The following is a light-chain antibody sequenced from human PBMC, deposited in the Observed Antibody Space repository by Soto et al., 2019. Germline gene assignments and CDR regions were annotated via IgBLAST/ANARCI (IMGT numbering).Light chain of an antibody. CDR1: SSDVGTYKY. CDR2: DVS. J-gene: IGLJ1*01. V-gene: IGLV2-14*03. CDR3: NSYTTSSTIV. Sequence: QSALTQPASVSGSPGQSITISCTGTSSDVGTYKYVSWYQQHPGKAHKLMIYDVSNRHSGVSNRLSGSKSGITACLTISGVQAEDEADYYCNSYTTSSTIVFGTGTKLTVL.